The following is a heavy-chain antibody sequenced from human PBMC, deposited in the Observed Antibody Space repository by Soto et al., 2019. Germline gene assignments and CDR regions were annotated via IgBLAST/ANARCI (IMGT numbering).Heavy chain of an antibody. CDR1: GFTFSSYG. CDR3: ARTIWFGDNY. D-gene: IGHD3-10*01. Sequence: QVQLVESGGGVVQPGRSLRLSCAASGFTFSSYGMHWVRQAPGKGLEWVAVISYDGSNKYYADSVKGRFTISRDNSKNTLYLQMNSLRAEDTAVYYCARTIWFGDNYWGQGTLVTVSS. V-gene: IGHV3-30*03. J-gene: IGHJ4*02. CDR2: ISYDGSNK.